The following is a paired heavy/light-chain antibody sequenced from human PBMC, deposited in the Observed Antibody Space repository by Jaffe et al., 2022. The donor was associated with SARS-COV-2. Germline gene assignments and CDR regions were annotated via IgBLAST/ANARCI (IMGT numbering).Heavy chain of an antibody. D-gene: IGHD2-2*01. CDR2: IYPGDSDT. CDR3: ARARGYCSSTSCPGYYYGMDV. Sequence: EVQLVQSGAEVKKPGESLKISCKGSGYSFTSYWIGWVRQMPGKGLEWMGIIYPGDSDTRYSPSFQGQVTISADKSISTAYLQWSSLKASDTAMYYCARARGYCSSTSCPGYYYGMDVWGQGTTVTVSS. V-gene: IGHV5-51*01. J-gene: IGHJ6*02. CDR1: GYSFTSYW.
Light chain of an antibody. CDR3: QQSYSTPGT. Sequence: DIQMTQSPSSLSASVGDRVTITCRASQSISSYLNWYQQKPGKAPKLLIYAASSLQSGVPSRFSGSGSGTDFTLTISSLQPEDFATYYCQQSYSTPGTFGPGTKVDIK. CDR2: AAS. V-gene: IGKV1-39*01. CDR1: QSISSY. J-gene: IGKJ3*01.